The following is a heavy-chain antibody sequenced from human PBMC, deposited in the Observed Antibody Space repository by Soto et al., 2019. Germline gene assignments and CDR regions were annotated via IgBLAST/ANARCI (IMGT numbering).Heavy chain of an antibody. CDR1: GFSFTNND. CDR3: ERMATFGSLHWFDP. J-gene: IGHJ5*02. V-gene: IGHV1-8*01. CDR2: MNPGSGDT. Sequence: AAVKDFCKGLGFSFTNNDVTWVRQATGQGLEWMGWMNPGSGDTGYAQKFQGRVTMNRDSSIATAYMELSSLRSDDTAIYYCERMATFGSLHWFDPWGQRTLVTVSS. D-gene: IGHD3-16*01.